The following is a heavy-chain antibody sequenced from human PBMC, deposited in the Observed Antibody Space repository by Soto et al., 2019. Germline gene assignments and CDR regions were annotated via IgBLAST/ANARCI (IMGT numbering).Heavy chain of an antibody. J-gene: IGHJ4*01. CDR3: ARYGHGYSARLFDY. D-gene: IGHD2-2*03. CDR1: GHSISSGFYY. V-gene: IGHV4-38-2*02. Sequence: PSMTLPLTCTVSGHSISSGFYYWGWIRQPPGKGLEWIGSIYHSGSTYYNPSLKSRVTLSVDTSKKQRSLKLSSVTAADTAGYFCARYGHGYSARLFDYWCHG. CDR2: IYHSGST.